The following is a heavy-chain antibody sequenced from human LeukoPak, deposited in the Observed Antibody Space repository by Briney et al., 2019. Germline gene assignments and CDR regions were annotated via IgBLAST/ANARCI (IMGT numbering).Heavy chain of an antibody. CDR2: IYPGDSDT. J-gene: IGHJ4*02. CDR3: ARDYRYYYDSGNLDYFDY. V-gene: IGHV5-51*01. Sequence: GESLKISCKGFGYSFTNYWIGWVRQMPGKGLEWMGIIYPGDSDTRYSPSFQGQVTISVDKSISTAYLQWSSLKASDTAMYYCARDYRYYYDSGNLDYFDYWGQGTLVTVSS. CDR1: GYSFTNYW. D-gene: IGHD3-10*01.